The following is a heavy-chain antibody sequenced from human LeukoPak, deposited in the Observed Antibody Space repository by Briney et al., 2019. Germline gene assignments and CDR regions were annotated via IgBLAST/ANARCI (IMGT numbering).Heavy chain of an antibody. CDR3: ARVGGEQQLYD. Sequence: PSETLSLTCTVSGGSISSYYWSWTRQPPGKGLEWIGYIYYSGSTNYNPSLKSRVTISVDTSKNQFSLKLSSVTAADTAVYYCARVGGEQQLYDWGQGTLVTVSS. D-gene: IGHD6-13*01. V-gene: IGHV4-59*01. CDR1: GGSISSYY. J-gene: IGHJ4*02. CDR2: IYYSGST.